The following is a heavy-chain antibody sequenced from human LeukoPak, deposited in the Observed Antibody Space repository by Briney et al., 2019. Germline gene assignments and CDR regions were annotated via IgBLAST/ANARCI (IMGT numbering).Heavy chain of an antibody. V-gene: IGHV3-53*01. J-gene: IGHJ4*02. Sequence: VRQXPGKGLEWVSVIYSGGSTYYADSVKGRFTISRDNSKNTLYLQMNSLRAEDTAVYYCARGGDWNDFDYWGQGTLVTVSS. CDR2: IYSGGST. CDR3: ARGGDWNDFDY. D-gene: IGHD1-1*01.